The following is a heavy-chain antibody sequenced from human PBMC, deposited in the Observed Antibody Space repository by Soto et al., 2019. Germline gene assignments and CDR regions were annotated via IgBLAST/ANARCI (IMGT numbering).Heavy chain of an antibody. D-gene: IGHD6-19*01. CDR1: GGSISSGGYY. V-gene: IGHV4-31*03. CDR3: ARASGGAVADFDY. J-gene: IGHJ4*02. CDR2: IYYSGNT. Sequence: QVKLQESGPGLVKPSETLSLTCSVSGGSISSGGYYWNWIRQHPERGLEWIGYIYYSGNTVVNLSLTSRATISRDTSKNEFSLTLTSLTAADTAVYLCARASGGAVADFDYWGQGTLVTVSS.